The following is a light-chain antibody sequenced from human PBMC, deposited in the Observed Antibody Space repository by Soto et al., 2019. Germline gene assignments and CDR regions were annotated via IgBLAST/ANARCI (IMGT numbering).Light chain of an antibody. CDR2: DNY. V-gene: IGLV1-51*01. CDR3: GTWDSSLTAAV. J-gene: IGLJ3*02. CDR1: SSNIGNNY. Sequence: QSVLTRPPSVSAAPGQKVTISCFGSSSNIGNNYVSWYQQLPGTAPKLLIYDNYKRPSGIPDRLSGSKSGTSATLGITGLQTGDEAGYYCGTWDSSLTAAVFGGGTKVTVL.